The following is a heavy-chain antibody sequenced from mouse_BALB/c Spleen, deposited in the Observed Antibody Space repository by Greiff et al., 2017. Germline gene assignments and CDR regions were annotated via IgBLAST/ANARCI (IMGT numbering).Heavy chain of an antibody. CDR1: GFTFSSFG. J-gene: IGHJ4*01. V-gene: IGHV5-17*02. D-gene: IGHD2-14*01. Sequence: EVQLVESGGGLVQPGGSRKLSCAASGFTFSSFGMHWVRQAPEKGLEWVAYISSGSSTIYYADTVKGRFTISRDNPKNTLFLQMTSLRSEDTAMYYCAREVRAAMDYWGQGTSVTVSS. CDR3: AREVRAAMDY. CDR2: ISSGSSTI.